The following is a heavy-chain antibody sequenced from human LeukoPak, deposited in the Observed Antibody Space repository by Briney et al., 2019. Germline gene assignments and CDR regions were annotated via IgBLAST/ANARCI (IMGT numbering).Heavy chain of an antibody. V-gene: IGHV4-34*01. CDR2: INHSGST. Sequence: SETLSLTCAVYGGSFSGYYWSWIRQPPGKGLEWIGEINHSGSTNYNPSLKSRVTISVDTSKNQFSLKLSSVTAADTAVYYCARDLGYCSGGSCYSGGHMDVWGKGTTVTVSS. J-gene: IGHJ6*03. CDR1: GGSFSGYY. CDR3: ARDLGYCSGGSCYSGGHMDV. D-gene: IGHD2-15*01.